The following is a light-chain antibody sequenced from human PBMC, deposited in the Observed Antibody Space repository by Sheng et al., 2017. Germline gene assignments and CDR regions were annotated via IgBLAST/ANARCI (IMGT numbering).Light chain of an antibody. J-gene: IGKJ2*03. Sequence: DIQMTQSPSSLSASVGDRGTITCRASQGISNSLAWYQQKPGKAPKLLLYGASRLASGVPPRFSGSGSGTVYTLTISSLQAEDVAVYYCQQYYDPPYSFGQGTKLEIK. V-gene: IGKV1-NL1*01. CDR1: QGISNS. CDR2: GAS. CDR3: QQYYDPPYS.